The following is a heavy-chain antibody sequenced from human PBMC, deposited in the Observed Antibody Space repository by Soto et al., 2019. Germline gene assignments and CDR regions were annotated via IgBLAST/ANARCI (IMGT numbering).Heavy chain of an antibody. D-gene: IGHD4-17*01. J-gene: IGHJ6*02. CDR3: ARDLGPTTVTNFWPGDMDV. Sequence: ASVKVSCKASGYTFTSYYMHWVRQAPGQGLEWMGIINPSGGSTSYAQKSQGRVTMTRDTSTSTVYMELSSLRSEDTAVYYCARDLGPTTVTNFWPGDMDVWGQGTTVTVSS. CDR2: INPSGGST. CDR1: GYTFTSYY. V-gene: IGHV1-46*01.